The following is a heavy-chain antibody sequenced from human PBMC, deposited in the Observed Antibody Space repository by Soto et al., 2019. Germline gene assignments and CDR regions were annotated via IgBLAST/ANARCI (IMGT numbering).Heavy chain of an antibody. CDR3: ATVLGFWSGRWFDP. Sequence: ASVKVSCKVSGYTLTELSMHWVRQAPGKGLEWMGGFDPEDGETIYAQKFQGRVTMTEDTSTDTAYMELSSLRSEDTAVYCCATVLGFWSGRWFDPWGQGTLVTVSS. D-gene: IGHD3-3*01. V-gene: IGHV1-24*01. CDR2: FDPEDGET. CDR1: GYTLTELS. J-gene: IGHJ5*02.